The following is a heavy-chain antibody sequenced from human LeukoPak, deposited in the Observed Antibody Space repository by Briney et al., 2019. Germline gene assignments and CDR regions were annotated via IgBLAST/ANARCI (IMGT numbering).Heavy chain of an antibody. CDR3: TRNRGRGGYYYDYYYYYMDV. D-gene: IGHD3-22*01. CDR1: GFTFGDYA. Sequence: GGSLRLSCTASGFTFGDYAMSWFRQAPGKGLEWVGFIRSKAYGGTTEYAASVKGRFTISRDDSKSIAYLQMNSLKTEDTAVYYCTRNRGRGGYYYDYYYYYMDVWGKGTTVTVSS. V-gene: IGHV3-49*03. CDR2: IRSKAYGGTT. J-gene: IGHJ6*03.